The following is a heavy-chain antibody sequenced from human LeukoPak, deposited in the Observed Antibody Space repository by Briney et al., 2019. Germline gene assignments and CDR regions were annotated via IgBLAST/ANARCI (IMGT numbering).Heavy chain of an antibody. Sequence: GGSLRLSCAASGFTFSSYWMHWVRQAPGKGLVRVSRINSDGSSTSYADSVKGRFTISRDNAKNTLYLQMNSLRAEDTALYYCATGPYAAFEMWGQGTMVTVSS. CDR2: INSDGSST. CDR1: GFTFSSYW. D-gene: IGHD2-2*01. V-gene: IGHV3-74*01. J-gene: IGHJ3*02. CDR3: ATGPYAAFEM.